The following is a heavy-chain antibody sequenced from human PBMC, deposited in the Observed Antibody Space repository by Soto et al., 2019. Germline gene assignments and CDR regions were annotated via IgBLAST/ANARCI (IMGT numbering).Heavy chain of an antibody. CDR2: INTRGST. Sequence: ETLSRTSAVYSGTFSGYTWIWIRQPTGKGLHWIAEINTRGSTNYNPSLKSRVTISVDTSKNKFSLKLSSVTAADTAVYYCASIAARPLYYYYYGMDVWGQGTTVS. V-gene: IGHV4-34*01. CDR3: ASIAARPLYYYYYGMDV. CDR1: SGTFSGYT. D-gene: IGHD6-6*01. J-gene: IGHJ6*02.